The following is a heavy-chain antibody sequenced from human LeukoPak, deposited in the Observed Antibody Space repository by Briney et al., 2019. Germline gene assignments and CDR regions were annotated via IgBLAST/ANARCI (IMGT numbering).Heavy chain of an antibody. V-gene: IGHV3-20*04. CDR1: GFTFDDYA. Sequence: PGGSLRLSCAASGFTFDDYAMNWVRQAPGKGLEWVSGINWNGGSTGYADSVKGRFTISRDNAKNSLYLQMNSLRAEDTALYYCARVGTEVRGVIIIYYYYMDVWGKGTTVTVSS. D-gene: IGHD3-10*01. CDR2: INWNGGST. CDR3: ARVGTEVRGVIIIYYYYMDV. J-gene: IGHJ6*03.